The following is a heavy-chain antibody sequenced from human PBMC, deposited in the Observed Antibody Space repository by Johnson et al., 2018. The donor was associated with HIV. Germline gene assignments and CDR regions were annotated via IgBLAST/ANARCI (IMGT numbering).Heavy chain of an antibody. CDR2: ISWNSGSI. CDR1: RFTFDDYA. V-gene: IGHV3-9*01. Sequence: VQLVESGGVVVQPGGSLRLSCETSRFTFDDYAMHWVRQAPGKGLEWVSGISWNSGSIGYADSVKGRFTISKDNSKNTLDLQMNSLRAEDTAVYYCVSSAQWSGWPPGAFDIWGQGTMVTVSS. J-gene: IGHJ3*02. D-gene: IGHD6-19*01. CDR3: VSSAQWSGWPPGAFDI.